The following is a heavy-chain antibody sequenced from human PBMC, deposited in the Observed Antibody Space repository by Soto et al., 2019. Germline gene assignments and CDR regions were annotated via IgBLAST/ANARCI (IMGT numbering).Heavy chain of an antibody. J-gene: IGHJ6*03. CDR2: IKQDGSEK. Sequence: AGSLRLSCAASGFTFVGSWMSWVRQAPGKGLEWVANIKQDGSEKYYVDSVKGRFTISRDNAKNSLYLQMNSLRADDTAVYYCARARNPYYYMDVWGKGATVTVSS. V-gene: IGHV3-7*01. CDR3: ARARNPYYYMDV. CDR1: GFTFVGSW.